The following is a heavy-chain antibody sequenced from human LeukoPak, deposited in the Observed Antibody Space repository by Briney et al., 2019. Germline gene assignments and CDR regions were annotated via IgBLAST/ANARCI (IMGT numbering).Heavy chain of an antibody. D-gene: IGHD5-18*01. Sequence: GGSLRLSCAASGFTFDDYAMHWVRQAPGKGLEWVSGISWNSGSIGYADSVKGRFTISRDNAKNSLYLQMNSLRAEDTALYYCAKDRGYSYGYGAFDTWGQGTMVTVSS. V-gene: IGHV3-9*01. CDR2: ISWNSGSI. CDR3: AKDRGYSYGYGAFDT. CDR1: GFTFDDYA. J-gene: IGHJ3*02.